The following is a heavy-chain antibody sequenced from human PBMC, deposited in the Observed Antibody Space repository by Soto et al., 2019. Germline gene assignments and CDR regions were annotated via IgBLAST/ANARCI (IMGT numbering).Heavy chain of an antibody. Sequence: SETLSFTCAVYGGSFSGYYWSWIRQPPGKGLEWIGEINHSGSTNYNPSLKSRVTISVDTSKNQFSLKLSSVTAADTAVYYCARDLAARRYYYYGMDVWGLGTTVTV. CDR2: INHSGST. D-gene: IGHD6-6*01. CDR3: ARDLAARRYYYYGMDV. CDR1: GGSFSGYY. V-gene: IGHV4-34*01. J-gene: IGHJ6*02.